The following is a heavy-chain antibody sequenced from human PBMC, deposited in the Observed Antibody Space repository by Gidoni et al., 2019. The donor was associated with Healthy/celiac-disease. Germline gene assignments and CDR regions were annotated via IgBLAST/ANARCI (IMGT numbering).Heavy chain of an antibody. CDR3: ARGSVAGSNDY. Sequence: EVQLVESGGGLVKPGGSLSLSCAASGFPFSSYSMNWVRQAPGKGLEWVSSISSSSSYIDYADSVKGRFTISRDNAKNSLYLQMNSLRAEDTAVYYCARGSVAGSNDYWGQGTLVTVSS. J-gene: IGHJ4*02. V-gene: IGHV3-21*01. CDR1: GFPFSSYS. CDR2: ISSSSSYI. D-gene: IGHD6-19*01.